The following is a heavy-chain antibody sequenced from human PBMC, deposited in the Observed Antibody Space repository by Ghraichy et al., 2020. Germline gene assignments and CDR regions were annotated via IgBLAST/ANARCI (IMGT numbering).Heavy chain of an antibody. CDR2: IGSSGSNT. Sequence: GGPLRLSCVASGFTFRTYDMSWVRQAPGKGLEWVSTIGSSGSNTYYTDSVKGRFTISRDNSKNTLYLEMNSLRAEDTAVFYCAKEKATTTAWDNWGQGTLVTVSS. J-gene: IGHJ4*02. D-gene: IGHD5-12*01. CDR1: GFTFRTYD. CDR3: AKEKATTTAWDN. V-gene: IGHV3-23*01.